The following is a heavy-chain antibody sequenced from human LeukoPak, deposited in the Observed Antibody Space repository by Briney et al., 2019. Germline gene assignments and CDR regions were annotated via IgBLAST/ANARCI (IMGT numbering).Heavy chain of an antibody. CDR3: ARHRIGSYYSPFAY. V-gene: IGHV4-39*01. CDR1: GGSIGSSSYS. D-gene: IGHD1-26*01. J-gene: IGHJ4*02. CDR2: IYYSGTT. Sequence: KPSETLSLTCIVSGGSIGSSSYSWGWIRQPPGKGLEWIGTIYYSGTTFHNPSLKSRVTISVDTSRNQFSLKLTSVTAADTAVYYCARHRIGSYYSPFAYWGQGTLVTVSS.